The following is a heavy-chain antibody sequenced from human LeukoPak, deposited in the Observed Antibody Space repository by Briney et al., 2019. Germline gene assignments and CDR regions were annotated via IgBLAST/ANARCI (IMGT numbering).Heavy chain of an antibody. D-gene: IGHD6-13*01. CDR3: ARDPIAAAGFFGY. Sequence: ASVKVSCKASGGTFSSYAISWVRQAPGQGLEWMGGIIPIFGTANYAQKFQGRVTITADESTSTAYMELSSLRSEDTAVYYCARDPIAAAGFFGYWGQGTLVTVSS. J-gene: IGHJ4*02. CDR1: GGTFSSYA. CDR2: IIPIFGTA. V-gene: IGHV1-69*13.